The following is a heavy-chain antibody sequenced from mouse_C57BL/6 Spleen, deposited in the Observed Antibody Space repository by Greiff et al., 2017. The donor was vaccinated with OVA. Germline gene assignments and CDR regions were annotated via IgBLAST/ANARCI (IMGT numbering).Heavy chain of an antibody. Sequence: QVQLQQPGAELVRPGSSVKLSCKASGYTFTSYWMHWVKQRPIQGLEWIGNIDPSDSETHYNQKFKDKATLTVDKSSSTAYMQLSSLTSEDSAVYYCARSMVTTYYAMDDWGQGTSVTVSS. V-gene: IGHV1-52*01. CDR2: IDPSDSET. CDR3: ARSMVTTYYAMDD. D-gene: IGHD2-2*01. CDR1: GYTFTSYW. J-gene: IGHJ4*01.